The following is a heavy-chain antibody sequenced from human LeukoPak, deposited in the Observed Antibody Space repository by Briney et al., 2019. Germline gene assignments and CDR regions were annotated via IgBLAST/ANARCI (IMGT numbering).Heavy chain of an antibody. Sequence: SETLSLTCTVSGGSISSYYWSWIRQPPGKGLEWIGYIYYSGSTTYNPSLKSRVTISVDTSKNQFSLKLSSVTAADTAVHYCEIRIWADWYFDLWGRGTLVTVSS. D-gene: IGHD6-19*01. CDR2: IYYSGST. J-gene: IGHJ2*01. CDR1: GGSISSYY. V-gene: IGHV4-59*08. CDR3: EIRIWADWYFDL.